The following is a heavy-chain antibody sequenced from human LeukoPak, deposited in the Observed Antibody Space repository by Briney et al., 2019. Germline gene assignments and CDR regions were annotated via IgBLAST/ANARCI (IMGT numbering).Heavy chain of an antibody. CDR2: IYYSGST. J-gene: IGHJ3*02. V-gene: IGHV4-59*08. CDR3: ASGPYAFDI. Sequence: PGGSLRLSCAASGFTVSSNYMSWIRQPPGKGLEWIGYIYYSGSTNYNPSLKSRVTISVDTSKNQFSLKLSSVTAADTAVYYCASGPYAFDIWGQGTMVTVSS. CDR1: GFTVSSNY.